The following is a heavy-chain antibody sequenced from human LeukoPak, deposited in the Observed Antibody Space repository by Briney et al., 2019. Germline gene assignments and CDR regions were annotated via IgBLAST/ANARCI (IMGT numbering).Heavy chain of an antibody. D-gene: IGHD2-15*01. CDR2: IKTDGSRT. Sequence: GSLRLSCAASGFTFSSYWMHWVRQAPGKGLVWVSRIKTDGSRTSYADFVEGRFTISRDNAKNTLYLQMNNLRAEDTAIYYCTRDRVANMDVWGRGTTVTVSS. V-gene: IGHV3-74*01. CDR3: TRDRVANMDV. CDR1: GFTFSSYW. J-gene: IGHJ6*03.